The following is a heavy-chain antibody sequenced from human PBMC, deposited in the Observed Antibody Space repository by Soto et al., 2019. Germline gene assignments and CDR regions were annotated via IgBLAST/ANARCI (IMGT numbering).Heavy chain of an antibody. CDR2: LNPNTGNS. J-gene: IGHJ4*02. D-gene: IGHD1-1*01. V-gene: IGHV1-8*01. Sequence: QVQLVQSGAEVRKPGASVKVSCEASGYTFTSYDIYWVRQATGRGLEWMGWLNPNTGNSGYAQKFQGRITVTSDTSINTVHMELSSLRSEDTAVYYCARRAETNGWNGFGADKYYFDFWGQGTLVTVSS. CDR3: ARRAETNGWNGFGADKYYFDF. CDR1: GYTFTSYD.